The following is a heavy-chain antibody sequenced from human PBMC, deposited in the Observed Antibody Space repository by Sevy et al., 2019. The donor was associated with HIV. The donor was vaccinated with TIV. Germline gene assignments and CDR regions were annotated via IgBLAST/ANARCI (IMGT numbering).Heavy chain of an antibody. V-gene: IGHV3-30-3*01. CDR3: ARDGGYSVKWYPLY. J-gene: IGHJ4*01. CDR2: ISQTYDGSKK. D-gene: IGHD1-26*01. Sequence: GGSLRLSCAASGFTFGSYTLHWVRQAPGKGLEWVALISQTYDGSKKYYIDSVQGRFTISRDNSKNTLYLQMDSLRPEDTAVYYCARDGGYSVKWYPLYWGHGTLVTVSS. CDR1: GFTFGSYT.